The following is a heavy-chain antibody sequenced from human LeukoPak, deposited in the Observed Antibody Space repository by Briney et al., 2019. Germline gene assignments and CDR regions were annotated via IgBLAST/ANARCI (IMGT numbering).Heavy chain of an antibody. V-gene: IGHV1-2*04. J-gene: IGHJ4*02. CDR3: ARDVGEGDGYNYRDY. D-gene: IGHD5-24*01. CDR1: GYTFTGYY. Sequence: ASVKVSCKASGYTFTGYYMHWVRQAPGQGLEWMGWINPNSGGTNYAQKFQGWVTMTRDTSISTAYMELSRLRSDDTAVYYCARDVGEGDGYNYRDYWGQGTLVTVSS. CDR2: INPNSGGT.